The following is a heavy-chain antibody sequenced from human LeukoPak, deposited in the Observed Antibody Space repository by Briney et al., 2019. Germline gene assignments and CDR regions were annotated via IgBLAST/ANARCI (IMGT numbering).Heavy chain of an antibody. CDR2: ISSSSSYI. V-gene: IGHV3-21*01. CDR1: GFTFSTYS. CDR3: ARERINCRGDCYDY. Sequence: GGSLRLSCAASGFTFSTYSMNWVRQAPGKGLEWVSSISSSSSYIYYADSVKGRFTISRDNAKNSLYLQMNSLKADDTAVYYCARERINCRGDCYDYWGQGTLVTVSS. D-gene: IGHD2-15*01. J-gene: IGHJ4*02.